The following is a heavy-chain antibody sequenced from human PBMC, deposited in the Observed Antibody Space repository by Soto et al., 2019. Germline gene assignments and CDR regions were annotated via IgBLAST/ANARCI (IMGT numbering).Heavy chain of an antibody. CDR3: AKVHHYSSSWSEFDY. CDR1: GFTFSSYA. J-gene: IGHJ4*02. Sequence: EVQLLGSGGGLVQPGGSLRLSCAASGFTFSSYAMSWVRQAPGKGLEWVSAISGSGVSTYYADSVKGRFTISRDNSKNTLYLQMTSLRAEDTAVYYCAKVHHYSSSWSEFDYWGQGTLVTVSS. CDR2: ISGSGVST. V-gene: IGHV3-23*01. D-gene: IGHD6-13*01.